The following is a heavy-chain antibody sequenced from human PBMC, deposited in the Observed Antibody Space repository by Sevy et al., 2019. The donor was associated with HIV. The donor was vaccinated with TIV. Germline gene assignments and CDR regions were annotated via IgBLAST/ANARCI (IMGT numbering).Heavy chain of an antibody. Sequence: GGSLRLSCAASGFTFSSYDMHWVRQAPGKGLEWVAVIWDDGSNKYYADSVKGRFTISRDNSKNTLYLQMNSLRAEDTAVYYCARDLQGIAARPAYYYYYGMDVWGQGTTVTVSS. CDR1: GFTFSSYD. CDR2: IWDDGSNK. V-gene: IGHV3-33*01. D-gene: IGHD6-6*01. CDR3: ARDLQGIAARPAYYYYYGMDV. J-gene: IGHJ6*02.